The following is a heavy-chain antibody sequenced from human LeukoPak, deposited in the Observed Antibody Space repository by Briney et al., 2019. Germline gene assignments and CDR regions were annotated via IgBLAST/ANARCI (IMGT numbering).Heavy chain of an antibody. V-gene: IGHV4-34*01. J-gene: IGHJ4*02. CDR3: ARGEGARDGYNYEGPFYFDY. Sequence: SETLSLTCAVYGGPFSDYYWNWIRQPPGKGLEWIGRLNHSGSTNYSPSLKSRATISVDTSKSQFSLKLNSMTAADTAVYYCARGEGARDGYNYEGPFYFDYWGQGTLVTVSS. CDR2: LNHSGST. D-gene: IGHD5-24*01. CDR1: GGPFSDYY.